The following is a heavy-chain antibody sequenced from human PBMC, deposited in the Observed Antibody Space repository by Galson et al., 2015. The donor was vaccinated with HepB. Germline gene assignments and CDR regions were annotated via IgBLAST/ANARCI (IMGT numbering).Heavy chain of an antibody. CDR1: GGSFSGYY. V-gene: IGHV4-34*01. CDR2: INHGGST. CDR3: ARTQSGCGSGTCLSPYLHYMDV. D-gene: IGHD2-15*01. Sequence: SETLSLTCAVYGGSFSGYYWSWIRQSPGRGLEWIGGINHGGSTNYNASLKSRASLSVDTSRNQFSLKLRFMTAADTAIYYCARTQSGCGSGTCLSPYLHYMDVWGTGTTVTVSS. J-gene: IGHJ6*03.